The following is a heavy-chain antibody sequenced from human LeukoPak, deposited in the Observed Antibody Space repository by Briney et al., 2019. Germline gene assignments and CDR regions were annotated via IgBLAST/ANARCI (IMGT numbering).Heavy chain of an antibody. CDR2: ISDSGGKT. J-gene: IGHJ4*02. Sequence: GSLRLSCAVSGITLSNYGMSWVRQAPGKGLEWVAGISDSGGKTNYADSVKGRFTISRDNPKNTLYLQMNSLRAEDTAVYFCAKRGVVIRVILVGFHKEAYYFDSWGQGALVTVSS. V-gene: IGHV3-23*01. CDR1: GITLSNYG. D-gene: IGHD3-22*01. CDR3: AKRGVVIRVILVGFHKEAYYFDS.